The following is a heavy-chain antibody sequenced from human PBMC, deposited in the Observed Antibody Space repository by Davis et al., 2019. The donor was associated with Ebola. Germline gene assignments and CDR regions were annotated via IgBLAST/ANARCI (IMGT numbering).Heavy chain of an antibody. CDR1: GYTLTELS. J-gene: IGHJ5*02. CDR2: FDPEDGET. Sequence: ASVKVSCKVSGYTLTELSMHWVRQAPGKGLEWMGGFDPEDGETIYAQKFQGRVTMTRDTSTSTVYMELSSLRSEDTAVYYCARVGSGWSNWFDPWGQGTLVTVSS. V-gene: IGHV1-24*01. D-gene: IGHD6-19*01. CDR3: ARVGSGWSNWFDP.